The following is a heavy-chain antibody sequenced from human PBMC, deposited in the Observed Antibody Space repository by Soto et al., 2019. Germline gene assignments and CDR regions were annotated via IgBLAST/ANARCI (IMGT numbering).Heavy chain of an antibody. J-gene: IGHJ6*02. V-gene: IGHV6-1*01. CDR2: TYYRSKWYN. CDR3: ARVWNYVGYYYYGMDV. D-gene: IGHD1-7*01. CDR1: GDSVSSNSAA. Sequence: SQTLSLTGVISGDSVSSNSAAWNWIRQSPSRGLEWLGRTYYRSKWYNDYAVSVKSRITINPDTSKNQFSLQLNSVTPEDTAVYYCARVWNYVGYYYYGMDVWGQGTTVTVSS.